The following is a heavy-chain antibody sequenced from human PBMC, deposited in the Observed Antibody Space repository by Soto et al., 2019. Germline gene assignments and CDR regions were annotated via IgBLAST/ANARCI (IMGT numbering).Heavy chain of an antibody. CDR1: GGTFSSYT. CDR3: AILGFDSGYEIDS. J-gene: IGHJ4*02. CDR2: IIPILGIA. D-gene: IGHD5-12*01. V-gene: IGHV1-69*02. Sequence: QVQLVQSGAEVKKPGSSVKVSCKASGGTFSSYTISWVRQAPGQGLEWMGRIIPILGIANYAQKFQGRVTITADKSTSTAYMELSTLRSEDTAVYYCAILGFDSGYEIDSWFQGTLFTVAS.